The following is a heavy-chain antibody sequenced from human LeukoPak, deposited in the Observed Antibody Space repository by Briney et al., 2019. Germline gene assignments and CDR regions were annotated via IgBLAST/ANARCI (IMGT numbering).Heavy chain of an antibody. CDR3: ARSQTVVTPEGDTYYFDY. CDR1: GGSISTYSYY. J-gene: IGHJ4*02. D-gene: IGHD4-23*01. V-gene: IGHV4-39*07. Sequence: SETLSLTCTVSGGSISTYSYYWGWIRQPPGKGLEWIGSIYYSGSTYYNPSLKSRVTISVDTSKNQFSLKLSSVTAADTAVYYCARSQTVVTPEGDTYYFDYWGQGTLVTVSS. CDR2: IYYSGST.